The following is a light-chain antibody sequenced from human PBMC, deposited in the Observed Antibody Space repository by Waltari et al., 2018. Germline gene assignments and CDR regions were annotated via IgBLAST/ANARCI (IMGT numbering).Light chain of an antibody. J-gene: IGLJ2*01. CDR1: SSDVGGYNY. Sequence: QSALTQPASVSGSPGQSITFSCTGASSDVGGYNYFSWYQQQPGKTPRLLIYDVSIRPSGVSNRFSGSKSGNTASLTISGLQAEDEADYYCSSYSRTSTLVVFGGGTKLAVL. V-gene: IGLV2-14*03. CDR2: DVS. CDR3: SSYSRTSTLVV.